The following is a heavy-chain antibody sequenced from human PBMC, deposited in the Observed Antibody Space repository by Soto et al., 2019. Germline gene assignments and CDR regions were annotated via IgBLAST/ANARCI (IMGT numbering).Heavy chain of an antibody. J-gene: IGHJ4*02. CDR1: GFTFSSYS. CDR3: ARGIAYCGGDCYPGDY. CDR2: ISSSSSTI. D-gene: IGHD2-21*02. Sequence: GGSLRLSCAASGFTFSSYSMNWVRQAPGKGLEWVSYISSSSSTIYYADSVKGRFTISRDNAKNSLYLQMNSLRAEDTAVYYCARGIAYCGGDCYPGDYWGQGTLVTVSS. V-gene: IGHV3-48*01.